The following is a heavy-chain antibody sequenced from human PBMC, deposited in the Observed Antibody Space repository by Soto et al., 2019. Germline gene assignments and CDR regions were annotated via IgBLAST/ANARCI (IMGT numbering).Heavy chain of an antibody. Sequence: QITLKESGPTLVKPTQPLTLSCTFSGFSLSNSGVGVGWIRQPPGKALEWLALIYWDDDKRYSPSLKSRLTITKDNAKIQVVLTVTSMDPVDTATYYCAHGLPYYYGSGSYSKYNWCDPWGQGTLVTVSS. CDR2: IYWDDDK. V-gene: IGHV2-5*02. J-gene: IGHJ5*02. D-gene: IGHD3-10*01. CDR1: GFSLSNSGVG. CDR3: AHGLPYYYGSGSYSKYNWCDP.